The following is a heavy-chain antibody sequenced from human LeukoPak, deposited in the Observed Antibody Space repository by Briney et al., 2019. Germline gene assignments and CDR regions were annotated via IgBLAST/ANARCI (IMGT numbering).Heavy chain of an antibody. D-gene: IGHD1-26*01. CDR3: AKDLLGYSGSYQLDY. Sequence: WGSLSLSCVASGFIFSSYGMHWVRQAPGKGLEWVAFIRYDGTNKYYADAVKGRFTISRDNSKNTLYLQMNSLRSEDTAVYYCAKDLLGYSGSYQLDYWGQGQLVTVSS. CDR1: GFIFSSYG. J-gene: IGHJ4*02. V-gene: IGHV3-30*02. CDR2: IRYDGTNK.